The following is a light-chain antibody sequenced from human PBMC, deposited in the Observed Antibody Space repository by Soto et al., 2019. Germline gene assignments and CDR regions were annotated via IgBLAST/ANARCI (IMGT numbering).Light chain of an antibody. J-gene: IGLJ1*01. CDR3: QSYDSSLSGYV. CDR2: ANT. CDR1: SSNIVRTYD. Sequence: QSVLTQPPSVSGAPGQRVTISCTGSSSNIVRTYDVHWYQQLPGTAPKLLIYANTNRPSGVPDRFSGSKSGTSASLAITGLQAEDEADYFCQSYDSSLSGYVFGTGTKVTVL. V-gene: IGLV1-40*01.